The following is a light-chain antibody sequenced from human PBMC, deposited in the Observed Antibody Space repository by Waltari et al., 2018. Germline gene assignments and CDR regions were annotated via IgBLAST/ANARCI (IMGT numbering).Light chain of an antibody. V-gene: IGLV2-8*01. CDR3: SSYAGSNILV. J-gene: IGLJ2*01. Sequence: QSALTQPPSASGSPGQSVTISCTGTSSDVGTYNYVSWYQQHPGKAPKLIIYEVSKWPSGVPDRFSGSKSGKTASLTVSGLQAEDEADYYCSSYAGSNILVFGGGTKLTVL. CDR2: EVS. CDR1: SSDVGTYNY.